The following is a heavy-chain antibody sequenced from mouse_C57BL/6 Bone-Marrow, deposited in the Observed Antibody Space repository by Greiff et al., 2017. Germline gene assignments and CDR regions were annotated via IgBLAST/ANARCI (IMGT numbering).Heavy chain of an antibody. CDR1: GYSFTGYY. J-gene: IGHJ4*01. CDR2: INPSTGGT. CDR3: AREDYDGYGAMDY. V-gene: IGHV1-42*01. Sequence: VQLQQSGPELVKPGASVKISCKASGYSFTGYYMNWVKQSPEKSLEWIGEINPSTGGTTYNQKFKAKATLTVDKSSSTAYMQLKSLTSEDSAVYYCAREDYDGYGAMDYWGQGTSVTVSS. D-gene: IGHD2-3*01.